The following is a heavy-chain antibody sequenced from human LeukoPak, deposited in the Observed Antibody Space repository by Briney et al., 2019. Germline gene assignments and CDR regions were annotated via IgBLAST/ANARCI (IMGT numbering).Heavy chain of an antibody. V-gene: IGHV1-69*13. CDR2: IIPIFGTA. D-gene: IGHD5-24*01. CDR1: GGTFSSYA. Sequence: ASVKVSCKASGGTFSSYAISWVRQAPGQGLEWMGGIIPIFGTANYARKFQGRVAITADESTSTAYMELSSLRSEDTAVYYCAILGQRWLQSYNLDYWGQGTLVTVSS. CDR3: AILGQRWLQSYNLDY. J-gene: IGHJ4*02.